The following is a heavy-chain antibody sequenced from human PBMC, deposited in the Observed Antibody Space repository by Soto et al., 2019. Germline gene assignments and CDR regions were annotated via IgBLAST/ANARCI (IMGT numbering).Heavy chain of an antibody. J-gene: IGHJ2*01. V-gene: IGHV5-10-1*01. Sequence: PGESLKISCKGSGYSFTSYWISWVRQMPGKGLEWMGRIDPSDSYTNYSPSFQGHVTISADKSISTAYLQWSSLKASDTAMYYCARPPLHGDSYYVLGYWYFDLWGRGTLVTVSS. CDR3: ARPPLHGDSYYVLGYWYFDL. CDR1: GYSFTSYW. CDR2: IDPSDSYT. D-gene: IGHD2-21*02.